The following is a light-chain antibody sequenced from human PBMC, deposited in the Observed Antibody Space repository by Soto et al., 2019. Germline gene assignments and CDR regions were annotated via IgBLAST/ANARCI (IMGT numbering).Light chain of an antibody. Sequence: EIVMTQSPASLSLSPGERATISCRASQSVRSYLAWYQQKPGQAPRLLLFDASHRATGIPVRFSGSGSGTDFTLTISNLEPEDFAVYYCQQRSDWPLTFGGGTEVEIK. CDR1: QSVRSY. J-gene: IGKJ4*01. CDR2: DAS. CDR3: QQRSDWPLT. V-gene: IGKV3-11*01.